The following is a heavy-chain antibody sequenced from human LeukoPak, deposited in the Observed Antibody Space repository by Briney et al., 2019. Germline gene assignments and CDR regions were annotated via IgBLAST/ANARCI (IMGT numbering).Heavy chain of an antibody. D-gene: IGHD6-6*01. V-gene: IGHV5-51*01. Sequence: GESLKISCKGSGYSFNTYWIGWVRRMPGKGLEWMGIIYPGDSDTRYSPSFQGQVTTSADKSLSTAYLQWGSLKASDTAMYYCAREGRSSSPMDYWGQGTLVTVSS. CDR1: GYSFNTYW. J-gene: IGHJ4*02. CDR3: AREGRSSSPMDY. CDR2: IYPGDSDT.